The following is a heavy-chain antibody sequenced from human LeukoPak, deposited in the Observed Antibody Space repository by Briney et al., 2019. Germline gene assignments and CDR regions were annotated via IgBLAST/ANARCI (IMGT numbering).Heavy chain of an antibody. D-gene: IGHD6-13*01. V-gene: IGHV4-31*03. CDR2: IYYSGST. J-gene: IGHJ4*02. CDR3: ARGDPRQGYSSSWYYFDY. CDR1: GGSISSGGYY. Sequence: PSEALSLTCTVSGGSISSGGYYWSWLRQHPGKGLEWIGYIYYSGSTYYNPSLKSRVTISVDTSKNQFSLKLSSVTAADTAVYYCARGDPRQGYSSSWYYFDYWGQGTLVTVSS.